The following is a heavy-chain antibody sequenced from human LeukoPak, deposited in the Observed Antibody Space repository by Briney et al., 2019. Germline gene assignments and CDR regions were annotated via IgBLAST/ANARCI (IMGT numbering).Heavy chain of an antibody. V-gene: IGHV1-69*01. CDR2: IIPIFGTA. CDR1: GGTFSSYA. D-gene: IGHD3-10*01. J-gene: IGHJ5*02. CDR3: ARDPYGVRGVIPRFDP. Sequence: GSSVKVSCKASGGTFSSYAISWVRQAPGQGLEWMGGIIPIFGTANYAQKFQGRVTITADESTSTAYMELSSLRSEDTAVYYCARDPYGVRGVIPRFDPWGQGTLITVSS.